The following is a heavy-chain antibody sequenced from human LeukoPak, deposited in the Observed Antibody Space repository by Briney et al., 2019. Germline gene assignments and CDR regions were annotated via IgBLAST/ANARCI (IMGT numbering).Heavy chain of an antibody. Sequence: PGESLRLSCAASGFTVSSNYMSWVRQAPGKGLEWVSLIYSGGSTYYADSVKGRFTISRDNSKNTLYLQMNSLRAEDTAVYYCARDWHCSGGSCFSDYWGQGTLVTVSS. V-gene: IGHV3-53*01. CDR3: ARDWHCSGGSCFSDY. CDR1: GFTVSSNY. J-gene: IGHJ4*02. CDR2: IYSGGST. D-gene: IGHD2-15*01.